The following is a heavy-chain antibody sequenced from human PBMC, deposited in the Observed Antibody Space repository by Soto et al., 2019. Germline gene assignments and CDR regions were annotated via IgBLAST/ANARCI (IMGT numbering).Heavy chain of an antibody. Sequence: QVQLLQSGAEVKKPGASVKVSCKASGYSFTSYDINWVRQATGQGFDFMGWMNPNSGGTGYPQKFQDRVTMTWDTSISTAYMKLTSLRSEDTAVYYCVRVGQGRIGPWGQGTLVTVSS. V-gene: IGHV1-8*01. J-gene: IGHJ5*02. CDR3: VRVGQGRIGP. CDR1: GYSFTSYD. CDR2: MNPNSGGT.